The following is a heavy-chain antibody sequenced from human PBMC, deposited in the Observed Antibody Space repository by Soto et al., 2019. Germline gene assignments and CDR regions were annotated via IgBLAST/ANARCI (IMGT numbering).Heavy chain of an antibody. Sequence: PGGSLRLSCAASGFTFSSYWMHWVRQAPGKGLVWVSRINSDGSSTSYADSVKGRFTISRDNAKNTLYLQMNSLRAEDTAVYYCARVNAYTAMVGYYYYGMDVWGQGTTVTVSS. CDR2: INSDGSST. CDR3: ARVNAYTAMVGYYYYGMDV. CDR1: GFTFSSYW. D-gene: IGHD5-18*01. V-gene: IGHV3-74*01. J-gene: IGHJ6*02.